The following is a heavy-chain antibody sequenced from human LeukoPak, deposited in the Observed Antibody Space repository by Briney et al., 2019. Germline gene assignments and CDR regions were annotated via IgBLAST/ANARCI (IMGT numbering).Heavy chain of an antibody. D-gene: IGHD2-21*02. J-gene: IGHJ3*01. V-gene: IGHV1-2*02. CDR3: ARSCGGDCFSDLEDSFDV. CDR2: INPNSGGT. CDR1: GYTFTGYY. Sequence: GASVRVSCKASGYTFTGYYVHWVRQAPGQGLEYMGWINPNSGGTNYAQEFQGRVTMTRDTSISTGYMELNRLRSDDTAIYFCARSCGGDCFSDLEDSFDVWGQGTMVTVSS.